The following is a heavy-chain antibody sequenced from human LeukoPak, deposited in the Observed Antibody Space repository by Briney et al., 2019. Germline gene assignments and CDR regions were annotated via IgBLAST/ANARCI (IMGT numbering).Heavy chain of an antibody. V-gene: IGHV4-59*11. CDR1: DGSISSHY. CDR3: ARDRSVVGYYYYMDV. D-gene: IGHD2-2*01. Sequence: SETLSLTCTVSDGSISSHYWSWIRQSPGKGLEWIGYHHYSGSTAYNPSLKSRVTFSVDTSKNQFSLKLSSVTAADTAVYYCARDRSVVGYYYYMDVWGKGTTVTVSS. J-gene: IGHJ6*03. CDR2: HHYSGST.